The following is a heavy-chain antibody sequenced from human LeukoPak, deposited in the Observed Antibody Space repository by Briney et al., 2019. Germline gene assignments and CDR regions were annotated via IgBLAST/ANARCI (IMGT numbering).Heavy chain of an antibody. CDR2: INHSGST. CDR1: GGYFSRYY. D-gene: IGHD3-10*01. Sequence: SETLSLTCAVYGGYFSRYYWSWIRQPPGKGLEWIGEINHSGSTNYNPSLKSRITISVDTSKNQFSLKLSSVTAADTAVYYCARRRSAFYGSGSYYDYWGQGTLVTVSS. V-gene: IGHV4-34*01. J-gene: IGHJ4*02. CDR3: ARRRSAFYGSGSYYDY.